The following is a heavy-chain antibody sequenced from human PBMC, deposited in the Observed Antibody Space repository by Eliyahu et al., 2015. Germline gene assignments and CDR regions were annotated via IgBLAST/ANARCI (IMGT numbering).Heavy chain of an antibody. CDR1: GXTSNNAW. CDR3: TIYDSTDFFLDY. CDR2: IKGESDGATT. V-gene: IGHV3-15*01. D-gene: IGHD3-22*01. J-gene: IGHJ4*02. Sequence: EVQLVESGGGLVEPGGSLRLXCAASGXTSNNAWMSWIRPPPGKGLEFIGRIKGESDGATTDYTAPVKGRFTISRDDSKHTLYLQMNGLQTEDTAIYYCTIYDSTDFFLDYWGRGTLVTVSS.